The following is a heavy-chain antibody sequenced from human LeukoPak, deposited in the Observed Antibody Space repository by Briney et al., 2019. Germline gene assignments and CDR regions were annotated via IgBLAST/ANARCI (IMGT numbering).Heavy chain of an antibody. Sequence: PSETLSLTCTVSGGSISSYYWSWIRQPPGKGLEWIGYIYYSGSTNYNPSLKSRVTISVDTSKNQFSLKLSSVTAADTAVYYCARGDDDSSGDSPHNWFDPWGQGTLVTVSS. CDR1: GGSISSYY. CDR2: IYYSGST. CDR3: ARGDDDSSGDSPHNWFDP. D-gene: IGHD3-22*01. J-gene: IGHJ5*02. V-gene: IGHV4-59*01.